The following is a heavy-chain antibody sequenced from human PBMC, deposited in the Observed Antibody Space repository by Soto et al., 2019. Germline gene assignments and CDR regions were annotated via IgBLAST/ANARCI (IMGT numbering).Heavy chain of an antibody. Sequence: NATPSLRQRVYFSVVSVSTRKKGGGWIRQPPGKALEWLALIYWDDDKRYSPSLKSRLTITKDTSKNQVVLTMTNMDPVDTATYYCAHRLLRCTVFDYWGQGTMVTVSS. CDR1: VVSVSTRKKG. CDR3: AHRLLRCTVFDY. J-gene: IGHJ4*02. D-gene: IGHD4-17*01. CDR2: IYWDDDK. V-gene: IGHV2-5*02.